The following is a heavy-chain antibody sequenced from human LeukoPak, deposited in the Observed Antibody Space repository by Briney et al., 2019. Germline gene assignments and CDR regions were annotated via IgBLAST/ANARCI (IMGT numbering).Heavy chain of an antibody. Sequence: PGTSLRLSCAASGFIFDDYAVHWVRQAPGKGLEWVSGISWNSGSMEYADSVKGRFTISRDNAKNSLYLQMNSLRADDTAVYYCARDSGITGTIDAFDIWGQGTMVTASS. CDR3: ARDSGITGTIDAFDI. CDR1: GFIFDDYA. J-gene: IGHJ3*02. V-gene: IGHV3-9*01. CDR2: ISWNSGSM. D-gene: IGHD1-20*01.